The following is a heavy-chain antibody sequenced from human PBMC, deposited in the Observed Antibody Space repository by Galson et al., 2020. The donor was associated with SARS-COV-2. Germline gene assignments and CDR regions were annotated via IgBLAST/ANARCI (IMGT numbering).Heavy chain of an antibody. J-gene: IGHJ6*02. CDR3: ARDTPNYGMDV. CDR2: IYYTGNT. V-gene: IGHV4-59*08. D-gene: IGHD2-15*01. Sequence: SETLSLTCTVSGGSFSGYYWSWIRQSPGKGLEWIGNIYYTGNTKYNPSLKSRVSISVDPSKTQFSLRLSSVTAADTAVYFCARDTPNYGMDVWGQGTAVIVSS. CDR1: GGSFSGYY.